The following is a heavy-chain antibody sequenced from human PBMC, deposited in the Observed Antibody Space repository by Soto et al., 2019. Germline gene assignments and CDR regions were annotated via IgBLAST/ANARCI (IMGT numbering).Heavy chain of an antibody. CDR3: ARVHILTVYGRMDV. J-gene: IGHJ6*02. Sequence: SETLSLTCTGSGGSIRSSSYYWAWIRQPPGKGLEWIGSIYYSGSTYNNPSLKSRVTISVDTSKNQFYLKVSSVTAADTAVYYCARVHILTVYGRMDVWGQGTTVIVSS. CDR1: GGSIRSSSYY. V-gene: IGHV4-39*01. D-gene: IGHD3-9*01. CDR2: IYYSGST.